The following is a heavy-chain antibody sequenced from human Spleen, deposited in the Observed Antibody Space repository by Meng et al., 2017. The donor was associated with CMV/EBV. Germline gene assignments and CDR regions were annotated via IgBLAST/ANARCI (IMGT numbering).Heavy chain of an antibody. D-gene: IGHD3-22*01. V-gene: IGHV3-21*01. Sequence: STFSSYSMNWVRQAPGKGLEWVSSISRSSSYIYYADSVKGRFTISRDNAKNSLYLQMNSLRAEDTAVYYCARQLSDSSGYYRDAFDIWGQGTMVTVSS. J-gene: IGHJ3*02. CDR2: ISRSSSYI. CDR3: ARQLSDSSGYYRDAFDI. CDR1: STFSSYS.